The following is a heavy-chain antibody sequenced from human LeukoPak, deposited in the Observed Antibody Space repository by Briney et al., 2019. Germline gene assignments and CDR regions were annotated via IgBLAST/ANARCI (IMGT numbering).Heavy chain of an antibody. J-gene: IGHJ3*02. V-gene: IGHV3-30-3*01. CDR3: ARDLVGIVNNAFDI. CDR2: ISYDGSNK. Sequence: GGSLRLSCAASGFTLSSYAMHWVRQAPGKGLEWVAVISYDGSNKYYADSVKGRFTISRDNSKNTLYLQMNSLRAEDTAVYYCARDLVGIVNNAFDIWGQGTIVTVSS. CDR1: GFTLSSYA. D-gene: IGHD3-22*01.